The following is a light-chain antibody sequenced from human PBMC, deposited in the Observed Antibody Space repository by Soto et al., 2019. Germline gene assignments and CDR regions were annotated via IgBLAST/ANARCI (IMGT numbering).Light chain of an antibody. Sequence: EIVLTQSPGTLSMSPGERVALSCRASQSVSKSFVAWYQQKPGQAPRLLIYGALSRATGIPDRFSGSGYGTDFTLTISRLEPEDFAVYYCLQYGDSFPWTFGQGTKVEI. CDR1: QSVSKSF. CDR3: LQYGDSFPWT. J-gene: IGKJ1*01. CDR2: GAL. V-gene: IGKV3-20*01.